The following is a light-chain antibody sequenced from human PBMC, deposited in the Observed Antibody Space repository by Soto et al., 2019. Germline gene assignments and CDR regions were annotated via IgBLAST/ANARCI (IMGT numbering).Light chain of an antibody. CDR3: QQSYSSPWT. V-gene: IGKV1-39*01. J-gene: IGKJ1*01. CDR2: AAS. Sequence: DIQMTQSPSSLSASVGDRVTITCRASQTITNYLNWYQQKPGKAPKLLIYAASTLLSGGPSRFTGGGSGTDFTLTIDRLQPEDFETYFCQQSYSSPWTFGQGTKVEI. CDR1: QTITNY.